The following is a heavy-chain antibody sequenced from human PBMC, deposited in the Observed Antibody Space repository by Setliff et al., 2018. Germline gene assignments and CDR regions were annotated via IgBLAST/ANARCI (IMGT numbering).Heavy chain of an antibody. CDR2: IYYSGST. CDR3: ARESRYYYDNLGTLDY. V-gene: IGHV4-30-4*08. D-gene: IGHD3-22*01. CDR1: GGSIRSGDNH. J-gene: IGHJ4*02. Sequence: SETLSLTCSVSGGSIRSGDNHWSWIRQPPGKGLEWIGYIYYSGSTYYNPSLKSRVTISVDTAKNQFSLKLSSVTAADTAVYYCARESRYYYDNLGTLDYWGQGTLVTVSS.